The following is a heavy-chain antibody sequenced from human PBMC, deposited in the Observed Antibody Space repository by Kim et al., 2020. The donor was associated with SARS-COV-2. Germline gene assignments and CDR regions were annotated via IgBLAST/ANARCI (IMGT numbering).Heavy chain of an antibody. CDR3: ARFSGTYRGSAFDF. V-gene: IGHV3-72*01. CDR2: SRNKANSYTT. Sequence: GGSLRLSCAASGFTFSDFHMDWVRQAPGKGLEWVGRSRNKANSYTTEYAASVKDRFTISRDDSKILLYLQMNSLKNEDTAVYFCARFSGTYRGSAFDFWGQGTMVTVSS. CDR1: GFTFSDFH. D-gene: IGHD1-26*01. J-gene: IGHJ3*01.